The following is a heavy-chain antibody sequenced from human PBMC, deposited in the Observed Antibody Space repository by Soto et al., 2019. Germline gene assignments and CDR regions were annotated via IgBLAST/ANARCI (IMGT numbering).Heavy chain of an antibody. CDR3: ARRLSVHDILTGYYRAYNWCDP. Sequence: GASVKVSCKPSGYTFTSYDIYWVRQATGQGLEWMGWMNPNSGNTGYAQKFQGRVTMTRNTSISTAYMELSSLRSEDTAVYYCARRLSVHDILTGYYRAYNWCDPWGQGTLVTVSS. J-gene: IGHJ5*02. CDR2: MNPNSGNT. D-gene: IGHD3-9*01. V-gene: IGHV1-8*01. CDR1: GYTFTSYD.